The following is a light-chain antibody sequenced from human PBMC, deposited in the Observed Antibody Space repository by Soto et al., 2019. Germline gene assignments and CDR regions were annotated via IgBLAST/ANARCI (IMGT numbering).Light chain of an antibody. CDR3: QHHNYWPS. V-gene: IGKV3-15*01. CDR2: SAS. CDR1: QSVATN. Sequence: IVMTQSPATLSVSPGERATLSCRASQSVATNLAWYQQKPGQAPRLLIHSASTRATGVPARFSGSGSGTEFTLTISSLQSEDFAVYYCQHHNYWPSFDQGTTLEIK. J-gene: IGKJ2*01.